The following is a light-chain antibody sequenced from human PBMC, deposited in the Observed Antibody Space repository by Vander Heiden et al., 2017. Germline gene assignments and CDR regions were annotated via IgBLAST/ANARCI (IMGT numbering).Light chain of an antibody. CDR3: QQYESYPYT. V-gene: IGKV1-5*03. CDR1: QIISDW. Sequence: DIQLTQSPSTLSASVGDRVTITCRAGQIISDWLAWYQQKAGQAPNLLVYKASRLETGVPSRFSGSGSGTDFTLTIDSLHPDDFATYYCQQYESYPYTFGQGTKLEIK. CDR2: KAS. J-gene: IGKJ2*01.